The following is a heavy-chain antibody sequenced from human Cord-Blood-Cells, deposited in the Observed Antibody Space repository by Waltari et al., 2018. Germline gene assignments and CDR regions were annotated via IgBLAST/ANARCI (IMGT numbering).Heavy chain of an antibody. CDR2: IYYSVST. V-gene: IGHV4-39*01. CDR1: GGPISSSSYH. J-gene: IGHJ4*02. CDR3: ARLSYCSSTSCPTGAFDY. D-gene: IGHD2-2*01. Sequence: QLQPQESGPGLVTPSETLSLTCPVSGGPISSSSYHWGSFRQPPRQGRGWIGRIYYSVSTYYNPSLKRRVTISVDTSKNQFSVKLSSVTAADTAVYYCARLSYCSSTSCPTGAFDYWGQGTLVTVSS.